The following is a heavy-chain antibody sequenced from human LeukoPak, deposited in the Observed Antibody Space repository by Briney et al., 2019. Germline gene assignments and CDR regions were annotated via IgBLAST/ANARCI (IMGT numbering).Heavy chain of an antibody. D-gene: IGHD6-6*01. V-gene: IGHV3-21*01. Sequence: PGGSLRLSCAASGFTFSSYSMNWVRQAPGKGLEWVSSISSSSSYIYYADSVKGRFTISRDNAKNSLYLQMNSLRAEDTAVYYCARDNQGTRHETPNWFDPWGQGTLVTVSS. CDR3: ARDNQGTRHETPNWFDP. CDR2: ISSSSSYI. J-gene: IGHJ5*02. CDR1: GFTFSSYS.